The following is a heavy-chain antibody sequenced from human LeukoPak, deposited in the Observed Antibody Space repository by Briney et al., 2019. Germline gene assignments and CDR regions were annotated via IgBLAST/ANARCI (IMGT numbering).Heavy chain of an antibody. CDR2: IKSNIDGGTT. CDR1: GFTFNKAW. CDR3: TTSPYLTALQLNAFDI. D-gene: IGHD2-21*02. V-gene: IGHV3-15*01. J-gene: IGHJ3*02. Sequence: GGSLRLSCAASGFTFNKAWMNWVRQAPGRGLGWVGRIKSNIDGGTTDYAAPVKGRFIISRDDSENTLYLQMNSLKIEDTAVYFCTTSPYLTALQLNAFDIWGQGTMVAVSS.